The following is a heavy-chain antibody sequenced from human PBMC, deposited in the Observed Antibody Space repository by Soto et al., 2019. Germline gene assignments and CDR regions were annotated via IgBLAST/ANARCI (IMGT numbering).Heavy chain of an antibody. CDR1: AGSIGGYY. CDR2: IYSDGTT. Sequence: SDTPALRCIVSAGSIGGYYWSWIRQPAGKELEWIGRIYSDGTTNYNPSLKGRGTMSVDTSKKQISLKLTSVTAADTAMYYCARDRGYRSGSFGSWGQG. D-gene: IGHD5-18*01. J-gene: IGHJ5*02. CDR3: ARDRGYRSGSFGS. V-gene: IGHV4-4*07.